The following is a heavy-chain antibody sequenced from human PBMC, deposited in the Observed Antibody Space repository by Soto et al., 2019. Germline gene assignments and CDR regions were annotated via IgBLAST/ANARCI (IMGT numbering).Heavy chain of an antibody. V-gene: IGHV1-18*01. CDR1: GYTFTSYG. J-gene: IGHJ4*02. CDR3: ARTYFDFWSGYYIPQDFGY. CDR2: ISADNGNT. Sequence: QVQLVQSGAEVKKPGASVKVSCKASGYTFTSYGISWVRQAPGQGLEWLGWISADNGNTKYAQKLQGRVTMTTDTSTSKAHMQLRSLKSDDTSVYYCARTYFDFWSGYYIPQDFGYWGQGTLVTVSS. D-gene: IGHD3-3*01.